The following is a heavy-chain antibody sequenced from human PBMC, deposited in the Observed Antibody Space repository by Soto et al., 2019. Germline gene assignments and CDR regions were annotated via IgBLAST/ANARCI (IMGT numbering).Heavy chain of an antibody. J-gene: IGHJ6*02. CDR3: ATCGYSYGSTHYHYYGMDV. V-gene: IGHV1-46*01. Sequence: ASVKVSCKASGYTFTSYYMHWVRQAPGQGLEWMGIINPSGGSTSYAQKFQGRVTMTRDTSTSTVYMELSSLRSEDTAVYYCATCGYSYGSTHYHYYGMDVWGQGTTVTVSS. D-gene: IGHD5-18*01. CDR2: INPSGGST. CDR1: GYTFTSYY.